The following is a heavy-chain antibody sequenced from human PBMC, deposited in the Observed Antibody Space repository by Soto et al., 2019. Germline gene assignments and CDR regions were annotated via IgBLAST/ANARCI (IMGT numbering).Heavy chain of an antibody. D-gene: IGHD6-19*01. CDR2: IYHSGST. J-gene: IGHJ4*02. CDR3: ASRTDSYASSGTFDY. CDR1: GGSISSNNW. V-gene: IGHV4-4*02. Sequence: QVQLQESGPGLVKPSGTLSLTCAVSGGSISSNNWWSWVRQPPGKGLEWIGEIYHSGSTNYNPSLESRVTILVDKSKNKFSLNLSSVTAADTAVYYCASRTDSYASSGTFDYWGQGTLVTVSS.